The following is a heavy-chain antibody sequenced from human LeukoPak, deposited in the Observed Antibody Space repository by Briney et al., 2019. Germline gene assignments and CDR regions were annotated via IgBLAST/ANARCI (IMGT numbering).Heavy chain of an antibody. J-gene: IGHJ4*02. V-gene: IGHV1-2*02. CDR3: ARDVGRLVIVGATGHFDY. CDR2: INPNSGGT. Sequence: GASVKLSCKASGYTFTAYYMHWVRQAPGQGLEWMGWINPNSGGTNYAQKFQGRVTMTRDTSISTAYMELSRLRSDDTAVYYCARDVGRLVIVGATGHFDYWGQGTLVTVSS. D-gene: IGHD1-26*01. CDR1: GYTFTAYY.